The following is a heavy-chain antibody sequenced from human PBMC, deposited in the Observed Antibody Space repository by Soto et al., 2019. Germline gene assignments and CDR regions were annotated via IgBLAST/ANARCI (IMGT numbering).Heavy chain of an antibody. CDR2: ISYDGSNK. D-gene: IGHD2-2*01. CDR3: ARDVGYCSSTSCPHGY. V-gene: IGHV3-30-3*01. Sequence: PGGSLRFSCAASGFTFSSYAMHWFRQAPGKGLEWVAVISYDGSNKYYADSVKGRFTISRDNSKNTLYLQMNSLRAEDTAVYYCARDVGYCSSTSCPHGYWGQGTLVTVSS. CDR1: GFTFSSYA. J-gene: IGHJ4*02.